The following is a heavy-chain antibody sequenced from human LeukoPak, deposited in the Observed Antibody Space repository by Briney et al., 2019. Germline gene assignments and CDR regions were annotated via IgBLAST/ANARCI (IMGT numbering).Heavy chain of an antibody. D-gene: IGHD3-22*01. Sequence: PGGSLRLSCAASGFTFSSYAMHWVRQAPGKGLEWVAVISYDGSNKYYADSVKGRFTISRDNSKDTLYLQMNSLRAEDTAVYYCARDRLTMIVVVRSSGMDVWGQGTTVTVSS. J-gene: IGHJ6*02. V-gene: IGHV3-30-3*01. CDR2: ISYDGSNK. CDR1: GFTFSSYA. CDR3: ARDRLTMIVVVRSSGMDV.